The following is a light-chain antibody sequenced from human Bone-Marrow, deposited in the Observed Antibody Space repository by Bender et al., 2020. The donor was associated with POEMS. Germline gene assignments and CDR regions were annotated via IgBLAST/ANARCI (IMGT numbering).Light chain of an antibody. J-gene: IGLJ2*01. Sequence: QSALTQPASVSGSPGQSITISCTGTSSDVGGYHLVSWYQQHPGKAPKLMIYEVNKRPSGVSNRFSGSKSGNTASLTISGLQSEDEAAYYCSSYAGSSTLVFGGGTKLTVL. V-gene: IGLV2-23*02. CDR3: SSYAGSSTLV. CDR2: EVN. CDR1: SSDVGGYHL.